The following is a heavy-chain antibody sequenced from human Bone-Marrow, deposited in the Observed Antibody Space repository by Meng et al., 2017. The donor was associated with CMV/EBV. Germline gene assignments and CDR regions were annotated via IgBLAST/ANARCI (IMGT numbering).Heavy chain of an antibody. Sequence: SVKVSCKASGGTFRSYAISWVRQAPGQGLEWMGGIIPIFATANYAQKFQGRVTFTTDESTSTAYMELSRLRSDDTAVYYCARDAPIVVVEWPYYYYGMDVWGQGTTVTVSS. CDR1: GGTFRSYA. J-gene: IGHJ6*02. CDR3: ARDAPIVVVEWPYYYYGMDV. CDR2: IIPIFATA. V-gene: IGHV1-69*05. D-gene: IGHD2-15*01.